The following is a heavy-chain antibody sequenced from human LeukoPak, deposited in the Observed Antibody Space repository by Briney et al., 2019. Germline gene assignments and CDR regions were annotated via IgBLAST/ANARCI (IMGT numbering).Heavy chain of an antibody. CDR1: GGTFSSYA. CDR3: ARAYDFWSTRFVP. D-gene: IGHD3-3*01. CDR2: IIPIFGTA. J-gene: IGHJ5*02. Sequence: SVKVSCKASGGTFSSYAISWVRQAPGQGLEWMGGIIPIFGTANYAQKFQGRVTFTADKSTNTAYMELNSLRSEDTAVYYCARAYDFWSTRFVPWGQGTLVTVSS. V-gene: IGHV1-69*06.